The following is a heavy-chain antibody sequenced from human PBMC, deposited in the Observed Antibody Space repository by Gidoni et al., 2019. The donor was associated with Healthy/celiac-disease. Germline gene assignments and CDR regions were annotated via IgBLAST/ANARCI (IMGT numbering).Heavy chain of an antibody. Sequence: EVQLVAPGGGLVPPGGSLNPPCPASGLPFSGSAMHAVGQASGKGLEWVGRIRSRTNSYATAYAASVKGRFTISRDNSKNTAYLQMTNLKAEDTAVYYCTRIGWELLGFDPWGQGTMVTVSS. J-gene: IGHJ5*02. D-gene: IGHD1-26*01. CDR2: IRSRTNSYAT. CDR1: GLPFSGSA. V-gene: IGHV3-73*02. CDR3: TRIGWELLGFDP.